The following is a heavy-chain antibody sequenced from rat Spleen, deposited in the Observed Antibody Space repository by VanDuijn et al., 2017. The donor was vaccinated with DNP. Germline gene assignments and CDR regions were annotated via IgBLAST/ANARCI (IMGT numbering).Heavy chain of an antibody. D-gene: IGHD1-2*01. CDR1: GFTLNYYW. CDR2: ITTNCGST. V-gene: IGHV5-31*01. Sequence: EVQLVESGGDLVPPGRSLKLSCVASGFTLNYYWMAWIRQVPGKGLEWVASITTNCGSTYYPDSVKDRFTIFRDIPKSTLYLQMDSLRSEDTATYYCARGSSSIYWYFDFWGPGTMVTVSS. J-gene: IGHJ1*01. CDR3: ARGSSSIYWYFDF.